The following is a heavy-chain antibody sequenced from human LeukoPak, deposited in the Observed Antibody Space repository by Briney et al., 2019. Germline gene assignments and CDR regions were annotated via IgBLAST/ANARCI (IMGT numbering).Heavy chain of an antibody. Sequence: APVKVSCKASGGTFSRYAISWGRQAPGPGLEWVGGIIPIFGTANYAQKFQGRVTITADKSTSTAYMELSSLRSEDTAVYYCARLGDTAMGSLDYWGQGTLVTVSS. CDR1: GGTFSRYA. J-gene: IGHJ4*02. D-gene: IGHD5-18*01. V-gene: IGHV1-69*06. CDR3: ARLGDTAMGSLDY. CDR2: IIPIFGTA.